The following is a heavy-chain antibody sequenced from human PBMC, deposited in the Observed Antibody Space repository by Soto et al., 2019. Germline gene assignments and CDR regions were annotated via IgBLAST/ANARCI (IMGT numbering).Heavy chain of an antibody. CDR1: GFTFSSYW. CDR3: ARDLDY. Sequence: EVHLVESGGALFQPGGSLRLSCAASGFTFSSYWLSWVRQAPGKGLEWVANINHHGSERNYVDSLKGRFTISRDNTKNSLYLQMNSLRDEDTAVYYCARDLDYWGQGTLVTVAS. V-gene: IGHV3-7*01. J-gene: IGHJ4*02. CDR2: INHHGSER.